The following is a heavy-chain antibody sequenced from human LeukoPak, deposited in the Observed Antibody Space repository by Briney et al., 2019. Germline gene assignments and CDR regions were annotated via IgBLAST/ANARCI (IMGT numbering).Heavy chain of an antibody. J-gene: IGHJ4*02. Sequence: ASVKVSCKASGYTFTGYYMHWVRQAPGQGLGWMGWINPNSGGTNYAQKFQGRVTMTRDTSISTAYMELSRLRSDDTAVYYCARRYYYGSGHLDYWGQGTLVTVSS. CDR1: GYTFTGYY. V-gene: IGHV1-2*02. CDR2: INPNSGGT. CDR3: ARRYYYGSGHLDY. D-gene: IGHD3-10*01.